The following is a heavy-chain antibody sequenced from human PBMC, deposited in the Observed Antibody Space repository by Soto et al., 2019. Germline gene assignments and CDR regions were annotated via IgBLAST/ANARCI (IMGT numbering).Heavy chain of an antibody. CDR3: ARDGRMVRGVISGYYYYMDV. D-gene: IGHD3-10*01. J-gene: IGHJ6*03. CDR2: IWYDGSNK. V-gene: IGHV3-33*01. Sequence: QVQLVESGGGVVQPGRSLRLSCAASGFTFSSYGMHWVRQAPGKGLEWVAVIWYDGSNKYYADSVKGRFTISRDNSKNTLDLQMNSLRDQDTAVYYCARDGRMVRGVISGYYYYMDVWGKGTTVTVSS. CDR1: GFTFSSYG.